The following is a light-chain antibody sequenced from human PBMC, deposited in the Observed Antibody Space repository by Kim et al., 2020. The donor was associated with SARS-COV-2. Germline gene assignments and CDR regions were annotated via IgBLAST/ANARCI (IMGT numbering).Light chain of an antibody. CDR3: QQHNNWPPWT. CDR2: DAS. Sequence: EIVLTQSPATLSLSPGERATLSCRASQSVSSYLAWYQQKPGQAPRLLIYDASNRATGIPARFSGSGSGTDFTLTISSLEPEDFAVYYCQQHNNWPPWTFGQGTKVDIK. V-gene: IGKV3-11*01. CDR1: QSVSSY. J-gene: IGKJ1*01.